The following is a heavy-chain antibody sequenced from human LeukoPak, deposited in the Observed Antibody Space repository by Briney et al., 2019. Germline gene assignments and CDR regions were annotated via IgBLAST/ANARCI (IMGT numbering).Heavy chain of an antibody. CDR1: GFTFSSYS. V-gene: IGHV3-21*01. CDR2: ISSSSSYI. D-gene: IGHD3-9*01. CDR3: AKDLTHLTGYYYYYYMDV. J-gene: IGHJ6*03. Sequence: GGSLRLSCAASGFTFSSYSMNWVRQAPGKGLEWVSSISSSSSYIYYADSVKGRFTISRDNAKNSLYLQMNSLRAEDTAVYYCAKDLTHLTGYYYYYYMDVWGKGTTVTVSS.